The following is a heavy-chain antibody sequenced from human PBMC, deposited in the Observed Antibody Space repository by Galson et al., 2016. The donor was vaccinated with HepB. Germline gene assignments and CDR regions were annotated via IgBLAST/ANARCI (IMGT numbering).Heavy chain of an antibody. CDR1: GGTVSSYG. Sequence: SVKVSCKASGGTVSSYGINWVRQAPGQGLEWMGGIIPVFRTANYAQKFQGRVTITADDSTSTAYMELRSLTSEDTAVYYCAKFSGWYEEKYFFDYWAQGTLVTVSS. V-gene: IGHV1-69*13. J-gene: IGHJ4*02. CDR2: IIPVFRTA. CDR3: AKFSGWYEEKYFFDY. D-gene: IGHD6-19*01.